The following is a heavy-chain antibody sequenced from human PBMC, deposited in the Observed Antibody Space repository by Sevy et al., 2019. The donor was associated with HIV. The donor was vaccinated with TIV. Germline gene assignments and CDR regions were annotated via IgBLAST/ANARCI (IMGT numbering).Heavy chain of an antibody. D-gene: IGHD3-10*01. Sequence: SETLSLTCAVYGGSFSGYYWSWIRQPPGKGLEWIGKINHSGSTNYNPSLKSRVTISVDTSKNQFSLKLSSVTAADTAVYYCARGLVSSGSYTPYGMDVWGQGTTVTVSS. CDR2: INHSGST. V-gene: IGHV4-34*01. CDR1: GGSFSGYY. J-gene: IGHJ6*02. CDR3: ARGLVSSGSYTPYGMDV.